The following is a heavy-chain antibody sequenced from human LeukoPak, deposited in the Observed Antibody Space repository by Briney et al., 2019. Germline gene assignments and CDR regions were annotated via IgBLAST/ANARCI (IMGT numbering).Heavy chain of an antibody. V-gene: IGHV4-59*01. Sequence: SETLSLTCTVSGGSISSYYWSWIRQPPGKGLEWIGYIYYSGSTNYNPSPKSRVTISVDTSKNQFSLKLSSVTAADTAVYYCARDLYYGSGSSQPWDYYMDVWGKGTTVTISS. CDR3: ARDLYYGSGSSQPWDYYMDV. J-gene: IGHJ6*03. CDR1: GGSISSYY. CDR2: IYYSGST. D-gene: IGHD3-10*01.